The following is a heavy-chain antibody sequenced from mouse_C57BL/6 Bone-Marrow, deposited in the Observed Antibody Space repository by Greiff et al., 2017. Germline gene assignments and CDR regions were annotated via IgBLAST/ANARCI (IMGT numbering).Heavy chain of an antibody. Sequence: QVQLLQSGAELMKPGASVKLSCKATGYTFTGYWIAWVQQRPGNGLEWIGEILPGSGSTNYPEKFKGKATFTADTSTNTVYMQLSSLTTEDSAIYYCARWGYAMDYWGQGTSVTVSS. J-gene: IGHJ4*01. V-gene: IGHV1-9*01. CDR1: GYTFTGYW. CDR3: ARWGYAMDY. CDR2: ILPGSGST.